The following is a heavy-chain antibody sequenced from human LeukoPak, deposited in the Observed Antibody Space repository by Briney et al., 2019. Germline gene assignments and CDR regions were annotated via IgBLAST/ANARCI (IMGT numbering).Heavy chain of an antibody. V-gene: IGHV4-59*08. D-gene: IGHD7-27*01. CDR3: AGQQPTWGWFDP. Sequence: SETLSLTCTVSGGSISSYYWSWIRQPPGKGLEWIGCIYYSGSTNYNPPLKSRVTISVDKSKNQFSLKLSSVTAADTAVYYCAGQQPTWGWFDPWGQGTLVTVSS. J-gene: IGHJ5*02. CDR1: GGSISSYY. CDR2: IYYSGST.